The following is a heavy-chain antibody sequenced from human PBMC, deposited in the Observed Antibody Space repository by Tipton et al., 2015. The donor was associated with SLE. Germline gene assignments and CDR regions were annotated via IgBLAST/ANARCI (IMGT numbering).Heavy chain of an antibody. Sequence: SLRLSCAASGFTFSSYEMNWVRQAPGKGLEWVSYISSSGSTTYYADSVKGRFTISRDNAKNSLYLQMNSLRAEDTAVYYCARNCAWVACDIWGQVPGVAVSS. J-gene: IGHJ3*02. V-gene: IGHV3-48*03. CDR1: GFTFSSYE. CDR2: ISSSGSTT. CDR3: ARNCAWVACDI. D-gene: IGHD2-21*01.